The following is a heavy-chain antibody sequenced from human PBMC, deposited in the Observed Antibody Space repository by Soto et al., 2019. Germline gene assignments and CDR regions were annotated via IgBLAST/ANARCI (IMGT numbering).Heavy chain of an antibody. CDR2: IYNTGST. V-gene: IGHV4-59*01. J-gene: IGHJ5*02. D-gene: IGHD4-4*01. CDR1: GGSIRSYY. CDR3: ARAGTTYNWFDP. Sequence: SETLSLTCTVSGGSIRSYYWSWIRQSPGKGLEWIGYIYNTGSTNYNPSLKSRVTISVDTSKNQFSLKLSSVTAADTAVYYCARAGTTYNWFDPWGQGTQVT.